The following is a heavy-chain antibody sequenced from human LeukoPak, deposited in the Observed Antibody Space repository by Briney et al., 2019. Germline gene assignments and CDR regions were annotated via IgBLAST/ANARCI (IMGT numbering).Heavy chain of an antibody. CDR1: GFTLSNYD. CDR2: ISTSSRYI. J-gene: IGHJ5*02. CDR3: ARADCSSSTCYLRRSWFDP. Sequence: GGSLRLSCAASGFTLSNYDMNWVRQAPGKGLEWVSSISTSSRYIYYEDSVRGRFTISRDDAKNSLYLEMNSLRAEDTAVYYCARADCSSSTCYLRRSWFDPWGQGTLVTVSS. V-gene: IGHV3-21*01. D-gene: IGHD2-2*01.